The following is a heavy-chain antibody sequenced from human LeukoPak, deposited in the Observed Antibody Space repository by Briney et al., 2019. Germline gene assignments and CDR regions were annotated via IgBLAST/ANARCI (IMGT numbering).Heavy chain of an antibody. V-gene: IGHV3-23*01. J-gene: IGHJ4*02. CDR2: ISGSGGST. CDR1: GFTFSNYA. Sequence: PGGSLRLSCAASGFTFSNYAMSWVRQAPGKGLEWVSAISGSGGSTYYADSVKGRFTISRDNSKNTLYLQMNSLRAEDTAVYYCAKGSLESSSGWYGAADYWGQGTLVTVSS. D-gene: IGHD6-19*01. CDR3: AKGSLESSSGWYGAADY.